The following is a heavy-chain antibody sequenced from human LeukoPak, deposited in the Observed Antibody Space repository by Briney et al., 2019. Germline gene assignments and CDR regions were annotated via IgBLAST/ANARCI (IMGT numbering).Heavy chain of an antibody. J-gene: IGHJ4*02. CDR1: GGSLSGYY. V-gene: IGHV4-34*01. CDR3: AGGRARGVIHY. Sequence: PSETLSLTCAVYGGSLSGYYWSWIRQPPGKGLEWIGEINHSGSTNYNPSLKSRVTISVDTSKNQFSLKLSSVTAADTAVYYCAGGRARGVIHYWGQGTLVTVSS. D-gene: IGHD3-10*01. CDR2: INHSGST.